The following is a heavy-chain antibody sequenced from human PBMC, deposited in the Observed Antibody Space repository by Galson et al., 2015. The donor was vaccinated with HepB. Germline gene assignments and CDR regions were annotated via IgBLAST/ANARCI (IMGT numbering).Heavy chain of an antibody. CDR1: GFSLSTSGMC. V-gene: IGHV2-70*11. Sequence: PALVKPTQTLTLTCTFSGFSLSTSGMCVSWIRQPPGKALEWLARIDWDDDKYYSTSLKTRLTISKDTSKNQVVLTMTNMDPVDTATYYCARTLYSSSWYENTVDPWGQGALVTVSS. D-gene: IGHD6-13*01. CDR2: IDWDDDK. J-gene: IGHJ5*02. CDR3: ARTLYSSSWYENTVDP.